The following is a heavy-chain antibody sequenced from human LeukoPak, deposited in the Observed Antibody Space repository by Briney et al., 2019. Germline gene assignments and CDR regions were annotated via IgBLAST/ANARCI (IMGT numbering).Heavy chain of an antibody. CDR2: INHSGST. J-gene: IGHJ5*02. CDR1: GGSFIGYY. Sequence: SETLSLTCAVDGGSFIGYYWSWIRQPPGKGLEWIGEINHSGSTNYNPSLKSRVTISVDTSKNQFSLKLSSVTAADTAVYYCASYSSGWYGWFDPWGQGTLVTVSS. V-gene: IGHV4-34*01. CDR3: ASYSSGWYGWFDP. D-gene: IGHD6-19*01.